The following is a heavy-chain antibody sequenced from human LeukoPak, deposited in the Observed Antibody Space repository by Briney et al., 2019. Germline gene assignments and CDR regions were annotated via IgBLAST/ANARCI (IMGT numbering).Heavy chain of an antibody. D-gene: IGHD4/OR15-4a*01. CDR1: GGSISNNY. CDR3: ARDKSGPTAHYDVFDI. CDR2: IYYSGSP. V-gene: IGHV4-59*01. Sequence: SETLSLTCTVSGGSISNNYWNWHWIRQPQGRGLEWIGYIYYSGSPNYNPSLRSRVTIAVDKSNNQVSLKLSSVTAADTAMYYCARDKSGPTAHYDVFDIWGQGTMVTVSS. J-gene: IGHJ3*02.